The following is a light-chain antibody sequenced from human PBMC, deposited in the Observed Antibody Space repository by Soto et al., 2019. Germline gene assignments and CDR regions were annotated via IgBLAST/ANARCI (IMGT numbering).Light chain of an antibody. CDR1: QSVSNN. J-gene: IGKJ1*01. Sequence: EIVMTQSPGTLSVSPGERATLSCRASQSVSNNLAWYQQKPGQAPRLLIYGASTRATGIPARFSGSGSGTEFTLTVSSLQSEDFAVYYCQQYNTWPRTFGQGTKVEIK. V-gene: IGKV3-15*01. CDR3: QQYNTWPRT. CDR2: GAS.